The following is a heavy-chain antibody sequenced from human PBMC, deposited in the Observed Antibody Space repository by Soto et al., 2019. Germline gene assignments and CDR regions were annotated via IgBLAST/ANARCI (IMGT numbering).Heavy chain of an antibody. J-gene: IGHJ4*02. Sequence: SEALSLTCAFYVGSFIGYYWSWIRQPPGKGLEWIGEINHSGSTNYNPSLKSRVTISVDTSKNQFSLKLSSVTAADTAVYYCARKLYGTFDYWGQGTLVTVSS. CDR1: VGSFIGYY. CDR3: ARKLYGTFDY. CDR2: INHSGST. V-gene: IGHV4-34*01. D-gene: IGHD1-7*01.